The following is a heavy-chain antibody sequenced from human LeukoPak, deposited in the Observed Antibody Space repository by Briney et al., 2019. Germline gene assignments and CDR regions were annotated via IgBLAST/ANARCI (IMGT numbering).Heavy chain of an antibody. V-gene: IGHV4-39*07. Sequence: NPSETLSLTCTVSGGSISTSSYYWGWVRQPPGKGLEWIGNIFYSGSTYYSPSLKSRVTISLDTSRNQFSLKLNSVTAADTAVYYCAKDQRFSGYSYGLDYLHPFFRNPFDYWGQGTLVTVSS. CDR2: IFYSGST. J-gene: IGHJ4*02. CDR1: GGSISTSSYY. D-gene: IGHD5-18*01. CDR3: AKDQRFSGYSYGLDYLHPFFRNPFDY.